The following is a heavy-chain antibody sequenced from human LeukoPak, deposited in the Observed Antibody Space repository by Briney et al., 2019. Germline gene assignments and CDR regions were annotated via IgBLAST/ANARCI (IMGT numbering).Heavy chain of an antibody. J-gene: IGHJ4*02. Sequence: ASVTVSCRASGYTFTGYYMHWARQAPGQGLEWMGWINPNSGGTNYAHNFQGRVPMTRLTSISTAYMELRRLRSEATAVYYCASPGYSSNLDYWGQGTLVTVSS. CDR2: INPNSGGT. D-gene: IGHD6-13*01. CDR1: GYTFTGYY. V-gene: IGHV1-2*07. CDR3: ASPGYSSNLDY.